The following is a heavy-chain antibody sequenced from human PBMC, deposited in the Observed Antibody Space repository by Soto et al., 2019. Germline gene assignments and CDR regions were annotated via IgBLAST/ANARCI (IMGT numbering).Heavy chain of an antibody. CDR1: GGSISSDDFF. CDR2: IYHSGTT. CDR3: TRDEYHGAGHSGGMDV. V-gene: IGHV4-31*01. Sequence: QVQPQDSGPGLVKPSETLSLSCNVSGGSISSDDFFWSWVRQHPARGLEWIGYIYHSGTTYYNPSLQSLITVSVDSTKTPFSLKLRSVTAADTAVYFCTRDEYHGAGHSGGMDVWGQGTAVTVS. D-gene: IGHD3-10*01. J-gene: IGHJ6*02.